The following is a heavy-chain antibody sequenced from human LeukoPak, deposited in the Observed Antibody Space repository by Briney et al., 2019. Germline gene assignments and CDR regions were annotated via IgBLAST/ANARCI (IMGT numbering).Heavy chain of an antibody. D-gene: IGHD3-9*01. CDR1: GGSISSYY. Sequence: ASETLSLTCTVSGGSISSYYWSWIRQPPGKGLEWIGYIYYSGSTNYNPSLKSRVTISVDTSKNQFSLKLSSVTAADTAVYYCARDPYYDILTGYYYGMDVWGQGTTVTVSS. CDR3: ARDPYYDILTGYYYGMDV. CDR2: IYYSGST. V-gene: IGHV4-59*01. J-gene: IGHJ6*02.